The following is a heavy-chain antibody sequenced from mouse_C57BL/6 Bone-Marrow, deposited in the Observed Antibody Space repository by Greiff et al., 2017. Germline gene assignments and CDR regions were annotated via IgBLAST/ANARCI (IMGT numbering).Heavy chain of an antibody. J-gene: IGHJ3*01. V-gene: IGHV1-19*01. Sequence: VQLKQSGPVLVKPGASVKMSCKASGYTFTDYYMNWVKQSHGKSLEWIGVINPYNGGTSYNQKFKGKATLTVDKSSSTAYMVLNSLTSEDSAVYYCSYGNYGPFAYWGQGTLVTVSA. CDR2: INPYNGGT. CDR3: SYGNYGPFAY. CDR1: GYTFTDYY. D-gene: IGHD2-1*01.